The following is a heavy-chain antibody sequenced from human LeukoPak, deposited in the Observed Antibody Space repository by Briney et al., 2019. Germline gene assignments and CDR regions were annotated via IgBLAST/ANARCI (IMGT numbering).Heavy chain of an antibody. V-gene: IGHV1-18*01. CDR3: ARNAASLAGPSYYYYYGMDV. Sequence: ASVKVSCKASGYTFTSYGISWVRQAPGQGLEWMGWISAYNGNTNYAQKLQGRVTMTTDTSTSTAYMELRSLRSDDTAVYYCARNAASLAGPSYYYYYGMDVWVQGTTVTVSS. D-gene: IGHD6-19*01. CDR1: GYTFTSYG. CDR2: ISAYNGNT. J-gene: IGHJ6*02.